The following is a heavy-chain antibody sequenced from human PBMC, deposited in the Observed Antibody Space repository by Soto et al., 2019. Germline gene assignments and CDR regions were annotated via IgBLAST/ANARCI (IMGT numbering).Heavy chain of an antibody. Sequence: PSQTLSLTCAISGDSVSSNSAAWNWIRQSPSRGLEWLGRTYYRSKWYNDYAVSVKSRITINPDTSKNQFSLQLNSVTPEDTAVYCCARGSRYSSSYYYYGMDVWGQGTTVTVSS. CDR1: GDSVSSNSAA. D-gene: IGHD6-6*01. V-gene: IGHV6-1*01. CDR2: TYYRSKWYN. CDR3: ARGSRYSSSYYYYGMDV. J-gene: IGHJ6*02.